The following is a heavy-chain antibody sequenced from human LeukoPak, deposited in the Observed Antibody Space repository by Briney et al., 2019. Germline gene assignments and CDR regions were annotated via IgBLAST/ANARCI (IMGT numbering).Heavy chain of an antibody. Sequence: GASVKVSCKASGYTFTGYYMHWVRQAPGQGLEWMGWINPNSGGTNYAQKFQGRVTMTRDTSTSTVYMELSSLRSEDTAVYYCARADSSGYLLDYWGQGTLVTVSS. CDR3: ARADSSGYLLDY. CDR2: INPNSGGT. J-gene: IGHJ4*02. V-gene: IGHV1-2*02. CDR1: GYTFTGYY. D-gene: IGHD3-22*01.